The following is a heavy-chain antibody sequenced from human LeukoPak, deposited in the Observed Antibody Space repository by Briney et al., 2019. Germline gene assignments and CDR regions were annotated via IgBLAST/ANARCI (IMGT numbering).Heavy chain of an antibody. Sequence: SQTLSLTCTVAGGSVSSYYWSWIRQLAGKGLDWIGRIYTSGTTNYNPTLKSGVTMSVDTSKNQFSLKLSSVAAADTAVYYCARAARSSSPIYYYYYYMDVWGKGTTVTVSS. CDR3: ARAARSSSPIYYYYYYMDV. CDR2: IYTSGTT. D-gene: IGHD6-13*01. J-gene: IGHJ6*03. V-gene: IGHV4-4*07. CDR1: GGSVSSYY.